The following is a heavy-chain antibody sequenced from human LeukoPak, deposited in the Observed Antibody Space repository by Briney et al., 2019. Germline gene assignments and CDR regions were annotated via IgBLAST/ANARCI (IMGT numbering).Heavy chain of an antibody. CDR3: ARDPVAVAGTANFDW. V-gene: IGHV3-21*01. Sequence: TGGSLRLSCAASGFTFSSYSMNWVRQAPGKGLEWVSSISSSSSYIYYADSVKGRFTISRDNAKNSLYLQMNSLRAEDTAVYYCARDPVAVAGTANFDWWGQGTLVTVSS. D-gene: IGHD6-19*01. J-gene: IGHJ4*02. CDR1: GFTFSSYS. CDR2: ISSSSSYI.